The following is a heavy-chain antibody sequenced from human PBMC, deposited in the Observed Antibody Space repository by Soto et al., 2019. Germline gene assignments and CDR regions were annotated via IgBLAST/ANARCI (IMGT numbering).Heavy chain of an antibody. CDR2: IIPIIGTT. CDR3: ARDSAGRLRYFDCAPDAFAI. CDR1: GGTFSSYA. Sequence: SEKVSCKTSGGTFSSYAISWVRQAPGQGLEWMGGIIPIIGTTKYAQKIQGRVTMTADESTSTAYMELSSLRSEDTVVYYCARDSAGRLRYFDCAPDAFAIWGQGTMVIVSS. V-gene: IGHV1-69*13. J-gene: IGHJ3*02. D-gene: IGHD3-9*01.